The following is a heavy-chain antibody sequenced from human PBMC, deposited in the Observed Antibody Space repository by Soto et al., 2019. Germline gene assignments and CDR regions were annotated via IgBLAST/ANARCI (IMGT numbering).Heavy chain of an antibody. CDR2: ISYDGSNK. V-gene: IGHV3-30-3*01. CDR3: ARRDSSGDDDAFDI. CDR1: GFTFSSYA. Sequence: QVQLVESGGGVVQPGRSLRLSCAASGFTFSSYAMHWVRQAPGKGLEWVAVISYDGSNKYYADSVKGRFTISRDNSKNTLYLQMNSLRAEDTAVYYCARRDSSGDDDAFDIWGQGTMVTVSS. D-gene: IGHD3-22*01. J-gene: IGHJ3*02.